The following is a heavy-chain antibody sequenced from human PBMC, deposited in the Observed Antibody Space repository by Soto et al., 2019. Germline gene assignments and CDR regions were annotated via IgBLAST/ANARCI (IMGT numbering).Heavy chain of an antibody. V-gene: IGHV3-23*01. J-gene: IGHJ5*02. CDR3: AKEVTMVRGVISDWFDP. Sequence: GGSLRLSCAASGFTFSSYAMSWVRQAPGGGLEWVSAISGSGGSTYYADSVKGRFTISRDNSKNTLYLQMNSLRAEDTAVYYCAKEVTMVRGVISDWFDPWGQGTLVTVSS. CDR1: GFTFSSYA. D-gene: IGHD3-10*01. CDR2: ISGSGGST.